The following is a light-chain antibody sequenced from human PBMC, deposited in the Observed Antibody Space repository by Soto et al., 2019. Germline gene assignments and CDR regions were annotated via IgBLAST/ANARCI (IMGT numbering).Light chain of an antibody. CDR2: DAS. V-gene: IGKV3-20*01. CDR3: QQYGSSSWT. J-gene: IGKJ1*01. CDR1: QSISSSY. Sequence: EIVLTQSPGTLSLSPGKRATLSCRASQSISSSYLAWYQQRPGQAPRLLIYDASSRATGIPDRFSGSGSGTEFTLTISRLEPEDFAVYYCQQYGSSSWTFGQGTKV.